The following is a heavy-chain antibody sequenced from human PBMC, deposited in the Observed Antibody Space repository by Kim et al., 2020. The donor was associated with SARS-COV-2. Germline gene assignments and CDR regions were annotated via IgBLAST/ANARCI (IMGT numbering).Heavy chain of an antibody. J-gene: IGHJ4*02. CDR2: IYSGDKT. V-gene: IGHV3-66*01. Sequence: GGSLRLSCAASGFTVSSHYMSWLRQAPGKGLEWLSVIYSGDKTYYVESVKGRLTISRDNSKNTLYLQMSSLRVEDTAVYYCATNLAAAGVVWGQGPLVTV. CDR1: GFTVSSHY. D-gene: IGHD6-13*01. CDR3: ATNLAAAGVV.